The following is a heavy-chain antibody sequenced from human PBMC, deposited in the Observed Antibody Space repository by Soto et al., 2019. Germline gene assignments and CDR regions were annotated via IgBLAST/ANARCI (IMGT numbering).Heavy chain of an antibody. CDR2: IYYSGST. D-gene: IGHD4-17*01. J-gene: IGHJ4*02. V-gene: IGHV4-59*08. CDR1: GGSISSYY. CDR3: ARHRTAVTTDFDD. Sequence: SETLSLTCTVSGGSISSYYWSWIRQPPGKGLEWIGYIYYSGSTNYNPSLKRRVTISIDTSKNQFSLKLSSVTAADTAVYYCARHRTAVTTDFDDWGQGTLVTVSS.